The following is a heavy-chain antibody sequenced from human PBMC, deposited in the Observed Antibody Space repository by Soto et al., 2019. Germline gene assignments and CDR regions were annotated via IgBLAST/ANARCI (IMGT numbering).Heavy chain of an antibody. CDR3: ARVGVNASMRTYYYGMDV. V-gene: IGHV1-69*02. J-gene: IGHJ6*02. Sequence: QVQLVQSGAEVKKPGSSVKVSCKASGGTFSSYTFTWVRQAPGQGLECMGRIIPVLDIANYAQKFQGRVTITADKSTSTAYMELSSLRSEYPAVYYCARVGVNASMRTYYYGMDVWCQGTTVTVSS. CDR2: IIPVLDIA. CDR1: GGTFSSYT. D-gene: IGHD2-2*01.